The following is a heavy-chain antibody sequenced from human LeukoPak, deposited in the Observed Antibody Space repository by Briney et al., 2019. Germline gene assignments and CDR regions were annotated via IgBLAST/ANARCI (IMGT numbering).Heavy chain of an antibody. CDR3: ARDQSYPLRWLQLRGNAFDI. D-gene: IGHD5-24*01. Sequence: ASVKVSCKASGGTFSSYAISWVRQAPGQGLEWMGGIIPIFGTANYPQKFQGRVTITADESTSTAYMELSSLRSEDTAVYYCARDQSYPLRWLQLRGNAFDIWGQGTMVTVSS. V-gene: IGHV1-69*13. CDR1: GGTFSSYA. J-gene: IGHJ3*02. CDR2: IIPIFGTA.